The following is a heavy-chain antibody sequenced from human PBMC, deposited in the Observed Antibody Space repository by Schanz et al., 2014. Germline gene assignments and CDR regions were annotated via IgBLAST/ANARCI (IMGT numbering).Heavy chain of an antibody. J-gene: IGHJ4*02. CDR1: GYTFTSYA. CDR2: INTNTGNP. Sequence: QVQLVQSGSELKKPGASVKVSCKASGYTFTSYAMNWVRQAPGQGLEWVGWINTNTGNPTYAQGSTGRFVFSLDTTVSTAYLQISSLKAEDTAAYYCTTETIAMAGTFSIWGQGTLVTVSS. D-gene: IGHD6-19*01. CDR3: TTETIAMAGTFSI. V-gene: IGHV7-4-1*02.